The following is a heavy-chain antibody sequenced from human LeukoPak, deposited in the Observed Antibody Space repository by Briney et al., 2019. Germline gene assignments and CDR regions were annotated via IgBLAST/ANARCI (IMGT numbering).Heavy chain of an antibody. CDR1: GYTFTDYY. CDR3: ARGQSVNDY. Sequence: ASVKVSCKASGYTFTDYYMHWVRQAPGQGLEWMGWINPNSGGANYAENFQGRVTMTRDTSISTAYMELSSLRYDDTAVYYCARGQSVNDYWGQGTLVTVS. J-gene: IGHJ4*02. V-gene: IGHV1-2*02. CDR2: INPNSGGA. D-gene: IGHD3-3*01.